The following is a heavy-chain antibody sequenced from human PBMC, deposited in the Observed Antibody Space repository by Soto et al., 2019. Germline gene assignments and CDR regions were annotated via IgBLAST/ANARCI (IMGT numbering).Heavy chain of an antibody. D-gene: IGHD6-6*01. V-gene: IGHV3-30-3*01. CDR2: TSYDGSNK. Sequence: GGSLRLSCAASGFTFSSYAMHWVRQAPGKGLEWVAITSYDGSNKYYADSVKGRFTISRDNSKNTLYVQMNSLRAEGTAVYYCARVDSSSPNYYYYAMDVWGQGTTVTVSS. CDR3: ARVDSSSPNYYYYAMDV. J-gene: IGHJ6*02. CDR1: GFTFSSYA.